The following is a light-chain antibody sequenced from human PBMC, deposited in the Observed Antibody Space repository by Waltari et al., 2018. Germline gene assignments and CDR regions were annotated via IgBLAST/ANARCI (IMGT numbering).Light chain of an antibody. CDR2: DVI. CDR3: CSYAGNYIWV. V-gene: IGLV2-23*02. J-gene: IGLJ3*02. CDR1: SSDIGRYDI. Sequence: QSALTQPASVSGSSGQSVTISCTGASSDIGRYDIVSWYQQHPGNAPKLIICDVIKRPSGVSDRFSGSKSGDTASLTISGLQFEDEADYYCCSYAGNYIWVFGGGTRLTVL.